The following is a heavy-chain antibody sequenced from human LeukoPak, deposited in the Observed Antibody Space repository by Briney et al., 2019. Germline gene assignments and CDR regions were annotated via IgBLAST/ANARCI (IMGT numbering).Heavy chain of an antibody. D-gene: IGHD3-22*01. CDR1: GFTFTSYA. CDR3: ARQLSGYYFDY. CDR2: ISGSGGST. V-gene: IGHV3-23*01. J-gene: IGHJ4*02. Sequence: GGSLRLSCAASGFTFTSYAMNWVRQAPGKGLEWVSAISGSGGSTYYADSVEGRFTVSRDNSENTLLLQMNSLRAEDTAMYYCARQLSGYYFDYWGQGTLVTVSS.